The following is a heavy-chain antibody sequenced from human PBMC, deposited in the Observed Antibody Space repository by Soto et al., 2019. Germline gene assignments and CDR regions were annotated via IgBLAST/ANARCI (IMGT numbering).Heavy chain of an antibody. D-gene: IGHD3-22*01. CDR2: IYHSGST. Sequence: SETLSLTCAVSGGSISSGGYSWSWIRQPPGKGLEWIGYIYHSGSTYYNPSLKSRVTISVDRSKNQFSMKMTSVTAADTAVYYCARSYYDSLGFTVGPWGQGTLVTVSS. CDR1: GGSISSGGYS. V-gene: IGHV4-30-2*01. CDR3: ARSYYDSLGFTVGP. J-gene: IGHJ5*02.